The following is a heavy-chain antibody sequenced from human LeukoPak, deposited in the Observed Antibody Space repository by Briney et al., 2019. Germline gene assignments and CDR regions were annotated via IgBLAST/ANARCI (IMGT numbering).Heavy chain of an antibody. CDR1: GFRFSSYG. CDR3: ARDREARIVVVTAMTH. D-gene: IGHD2-21*02. V-gene: IGHV3-30*03. J-gene: IGHJ4*02. Sequence: GRSLRLSCAASGFRFSSYGMHWVRQAPGKGLEWVAVISYDGSNKYYADSVKGRFTISRDNSKNTLYLQMNSLRAEDTAVYYCARDREARIVVVTAMTHWGQRTLVSVFS. CDR2: ISYDGSNK.